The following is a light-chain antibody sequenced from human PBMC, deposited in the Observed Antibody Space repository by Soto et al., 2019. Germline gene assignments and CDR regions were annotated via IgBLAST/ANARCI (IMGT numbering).Light chain of an antibody. CDR1: NIRSKS. CDR3: QVWDSSSDHYV. Sequence: ELTQPPSVSVAPGQTARIACGGNNIRSKSVHWYQQKPGQAPVLVVCDDSVRPSGIPERFSGSNSENTATLTISRVEAGDEADYFCQVWDSSSDHYVFGAGTKVTVL. V-gene: IGLV3-21*02. CDR2: DDS. J-gene: IGLJ1*01.